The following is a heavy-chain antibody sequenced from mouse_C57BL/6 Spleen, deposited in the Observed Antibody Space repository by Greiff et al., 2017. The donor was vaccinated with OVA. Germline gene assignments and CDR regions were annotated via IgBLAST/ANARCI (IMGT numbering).Heavy chain of an antibody. CDR3: ARWGITSAMDD. V-gene: IGHV1-64*01. CDR2: IHPNSGST. CDR1: GYTFTSYW. J-gene: IGHJ4*01. Sequence: QVQLQQSGAELVKPGASVKLSCKASGYTFTSYWMHWVKQRPGQGLEWIGMIHPNSGSTNYNEKFKSKATLTVDKSSSTAYMQLSSLTSEDSAVYYCARWGITSAMDDWGQGTSVTVSS. D-gene: IGHD1-1*01.